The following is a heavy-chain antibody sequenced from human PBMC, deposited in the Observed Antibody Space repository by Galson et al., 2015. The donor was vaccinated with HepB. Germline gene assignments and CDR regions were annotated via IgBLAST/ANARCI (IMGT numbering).Heavy chain of an antibody. V-gene: IGHV4-39*07. CDR1: GGSISSSSYY. CDR2: IYYSGST. J-gene: IGHJ4*02. CDR3: AREKVRSCSGGSCYSGGFDY. Sequence: ETLSLTCTVSGGSISSSSYYWGWIRQPPGRGLEWIGSIYYSGSTYYNPSLKSRVTISVDTSKNQFSLKLSSVTAADTAVYYCAREKVRSCSGGSCYSGGFDYWGQGTLVTVSS. D-gene: IGHD2-15*01.